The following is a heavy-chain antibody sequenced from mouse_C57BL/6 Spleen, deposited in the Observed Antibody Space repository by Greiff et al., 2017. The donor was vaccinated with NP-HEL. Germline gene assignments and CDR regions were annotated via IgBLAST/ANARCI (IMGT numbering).Heavy chain of an antibody. J-gene: IGHJ4*01. CDR3: ARGEDYAMDY. CDR1: GYTFTDYY. V-gene: IGHV1-26*01. CDR2: INPNNGGT. Sequence: EVQLQQSGPELVKPGASVKISCKASGYTFTDYYMNWVKQSHGKSLEWIGDINPNNGGTSYNQKFKGKATLTVDESSSTAYMELRSLTSEDSAVYYSARGEDYAMDYWGQGTSVTVSS.